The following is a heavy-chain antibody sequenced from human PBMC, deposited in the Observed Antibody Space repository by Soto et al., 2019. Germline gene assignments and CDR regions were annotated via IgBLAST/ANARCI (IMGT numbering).Heavy chain of an antibody. CDR1: GGTFSSYA. V-gene: IGHV1-69*01. Sequence: QVQLVQSGAEVKKPGSSVKVSCKASGGTFSSYAISWVRQAPGQGLEWMGGIIPIFGTANYAQKFQGRVTITAHESTSTAYMELSSLRSEDTAVYYCARDRRGCSSTSCSLDYYYGMDVWGQGTTVTVSS. CDR2: IIPIFGTA. CDR3: ARDRRGCSSTSCSLDYYYGMDV. D-gene: IGHD2-2*01. J-gene: IGHJ6*02.